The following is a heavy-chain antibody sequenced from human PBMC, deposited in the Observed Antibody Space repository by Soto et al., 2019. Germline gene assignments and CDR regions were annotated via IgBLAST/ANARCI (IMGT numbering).Heavy chain of an antibody. V-gene: IGHV3-48*02. CDR3: ARDPFDS. CDR1: GFTSSSYN. Sequence: EVQLVESGGGLVQPGGSLRLSCAASGFTSSSYNMNWVRQAPGKGLEWISYISYSSSPIYYGDSVKGRFTISRDNAKNSLYLQMNSLRDEDTAVYYCARDPFDSWGQGTLVTVSS. J-gene: IGHJ5*01. CDR2: ISYSSSPI.